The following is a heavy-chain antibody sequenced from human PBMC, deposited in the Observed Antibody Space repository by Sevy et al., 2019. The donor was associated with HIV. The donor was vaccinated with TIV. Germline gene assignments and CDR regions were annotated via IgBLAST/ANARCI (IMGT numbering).Heavy chain of an antibody. J-gene: IGHJ4*02. Sequence: GGSLRLSCAASGFTFSSYAMHWVRQAPGKGLEWVAVISYDGNNKYYADSVKGRFTISRDNSKNTLYLQMNSLRAEDTAVYYCARNSGGPMIVVVITYFDYWGQGTLVTVSS. CDR2: ISYDGNNK. V-gene: IGHV3-30-3*01. D-gene: IGHD3-22*01. CDR3: ARNSGGPMIVVVITYFDY. CDR1: GFTFSSYA.